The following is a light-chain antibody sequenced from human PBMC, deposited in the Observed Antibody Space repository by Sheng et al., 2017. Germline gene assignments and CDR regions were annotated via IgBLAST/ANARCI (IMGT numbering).Light chain of an antibody. J-gene: IGKJ2*01. CDR3: QQYNTYPYT. CDR2: KAS. CDR1: QSISTW. Sequence: DIQMTQSPSTLSASVGDRVTIACRASQSISTWLAWYQLKPGKAPNLLIYKASTLQSGVPSRFSGSRSGTEFTLTISSLQPDDFASYYCQQYNTYPYTFGQGTKLEIK. V-gene: IGKV1-5*03.